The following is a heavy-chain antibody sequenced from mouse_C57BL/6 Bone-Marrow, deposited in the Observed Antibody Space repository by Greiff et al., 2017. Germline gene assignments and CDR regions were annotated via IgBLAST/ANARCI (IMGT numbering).Heavy chain of an antibody. CDR1: GYSITSGYY. V-gene: IGHV3-6*01. CDR2: ISYDGSN. CDR3: ARGCYYGSPWFAY. J-gene: IGHJ3*01. D-gene: IGHD1-1*01. Sequence: EVKLQESGPGLVKPSQSLSLTCSVTGYSITSGYYWNWIRQFPGNKLEWMGYISYDGSNNYNPSLKNRISITRDTSKNQFFLKLNSVTTEDTATYYCARGCYYGSPWFAYWGQGTLVTVSA.